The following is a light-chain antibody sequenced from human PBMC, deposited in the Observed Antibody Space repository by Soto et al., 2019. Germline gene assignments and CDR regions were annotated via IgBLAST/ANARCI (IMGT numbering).Light chain of an antibody. V-gene: IGKV1-5*01. CDR3: QQYDSYRT. CDR2: DVS. CDR1: QNVSTW. J-gene: IGKJ1*01. Sequence: DIQMTQSPSTLSASVGDRVTITFRPSQNVSTWLAWYQQKSGKAPKLLIYDVSNLESGVPSRFSGSGSGTEFSLTIRGLQPDDFATYYCQQYDSYRTFGQGTKVDIK.